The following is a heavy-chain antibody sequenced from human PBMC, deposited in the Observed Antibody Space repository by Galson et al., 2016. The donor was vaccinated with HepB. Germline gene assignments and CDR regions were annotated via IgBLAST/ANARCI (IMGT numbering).Heavy chain of an antibody. CDR3: VRDISPRNTGFCDS. V-gene: IGHV3-30*04. Sequence: SLRLSCAGSGFTFSSYALHWVRQAQGKGLEWVAAISYDGRSEDYADSVKGRFTISRDNSKKKVYLQAGGLRGEDAGVYYCVRDISPRNTGFCDSWGQGTQVIVSS. CDR1: GFTFSSYA. CDR2: ISYDGRSE. J-gene: IGHJ4*02. D-gene: IGHD1-14*01.